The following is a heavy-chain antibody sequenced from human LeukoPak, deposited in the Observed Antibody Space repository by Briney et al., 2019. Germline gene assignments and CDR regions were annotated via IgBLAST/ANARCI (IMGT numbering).Heavy chain of an antibody. CDR1: GFTFSNYA. CDR3: ARGTVTFYYMDV. J-gene: IGHJ6*03. V-gene: IGHV3-23*01. Sequence: GGSLRLSCAASGFTFSNYAMNWVRQAPGEGLEWVSAISGIGPTGYNTDYADSVKGRFTISRDNSENTLYLQMNSLRAEDTAVYYCARGTVTFYYMDVWGKGTTVTVSS. D-gene: IGHD4-17*01. CDR2: ISGIGPTGYNT.